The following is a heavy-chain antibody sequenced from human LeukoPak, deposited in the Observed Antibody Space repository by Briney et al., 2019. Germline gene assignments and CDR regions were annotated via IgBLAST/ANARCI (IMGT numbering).Heavy chain of an antibody. D-gene: IGHD2-2*01. CDR2: INHSGST. Sequence: PSETLSLTCAVYGGSFSGYYWSWIRQPPGKGLEWIGEINHSGSTNYNPSLKSRVTISVDTSKNQFSLKLSSVTAADTAVYYCARRNGYCRSTSCYLNWFDPWGQGTLVTVSS. V-gene: IGHV4-34*01. CDR3: ARRNGYCRSTSCYLNWFDP. J-gene: IGHJ5*02. CDR1: GGSFSGYY.